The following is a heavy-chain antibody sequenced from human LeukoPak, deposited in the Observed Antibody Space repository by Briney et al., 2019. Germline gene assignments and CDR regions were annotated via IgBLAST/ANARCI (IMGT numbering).Heavy chain of an antibody. Sequence: SETLSLTCNVSGAFIISSNYYWAWIRQPPGKGLEWIGNIYSSGSTQYTPSLKSRVTISADMSKNQFFLKLASATAADTAVYYCTRRAYRADFDYWGQGSLVTVSS. CDR1: GAFIISSNYY. D-gene: IGHD3-16*01. CDR2: IYSSGST. V-gene: IGHV4-39*01. CDR3: TRRAYRADFDY. J-gene: IGHJ4*02.